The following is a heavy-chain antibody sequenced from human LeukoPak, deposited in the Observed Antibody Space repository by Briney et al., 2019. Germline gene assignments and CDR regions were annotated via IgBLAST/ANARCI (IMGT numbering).Heavy chain of an antibody. CDR2: IWYDGSNK. CDR1: GFTFSSYG. Sequence: PGKSLRLSCAASGFTFSSYGMHWVRQAPGKGLEWVAVIWYDGSNKYYADSVKGRFTISRDNSKNTLYLQMNSLRAEDTAVYYCAKGDDYDYVWGSQGLDYWGQGTLVTVS. D-gene: IGHD3-16*01. CDR3: AKGDDYDYVWGSQGLDY. V-gene: IGHV3-33*06. J-gene: IGHJ4*02.